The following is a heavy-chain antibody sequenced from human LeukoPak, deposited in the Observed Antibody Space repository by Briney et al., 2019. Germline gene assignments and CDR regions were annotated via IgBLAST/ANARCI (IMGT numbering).Heavy chain of an antibody. D-gene: IGHD2-15*01. J-gene: IGHJ2*01. Sequence: ASVKVSCKASGYTFTSYGISWVRQAPGQGLEWMGWISAYNGNTNYAQKLQGRVTMTTDTSTSTAYMELRSLRSDDTAVYYCARDSIVVVVAAAGAGYFDLWGRGTLVTVSS. CDR3: ARDSIVVVVAAAGAGYFDL. CDR2: ISAYNGNT. V-gene: IGHV1-18*01. CDR1: GYTFTSYG.